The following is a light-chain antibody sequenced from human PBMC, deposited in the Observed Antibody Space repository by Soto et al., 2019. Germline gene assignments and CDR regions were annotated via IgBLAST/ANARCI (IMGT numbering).Light chain of an antibody. CDR3: QQRSNWWT. Sequence: RQAPGPPCVSTGEKSPLCCRASQSVSSNLAWYQQKPGQAPRLLIYDASNRATGIPARFSGSGSGTDFTLTISSLEPEDFAVYYCQQRSNWWTFGQGTKVDIK. J-gene: IGKJ1*01. CDR1: QSVSSN. V-gene: IGKV3-11*01. CDR2: DAS.